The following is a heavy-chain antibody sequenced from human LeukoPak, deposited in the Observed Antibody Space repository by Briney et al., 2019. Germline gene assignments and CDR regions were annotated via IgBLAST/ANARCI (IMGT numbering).Heavy chain of an antibody. CDR1: GGSISSGGYY. Sequence: SETLSLTCTVSGGSISSGGYYWSWIRQHPGKGLEWIGCSYYSGTTYYHPSLTSRVAISVDTSKNQFSLKLSSVTAADTAVYYCARSGTVTTWNYWGQGTLVTVSS. V-gene: IGHV4-31*03. D-gene: IGHD4-17*01. CDR2: SYYSGTT. J-gene: IGHJ4*02. CDR3: ARSGTVTTWNY.